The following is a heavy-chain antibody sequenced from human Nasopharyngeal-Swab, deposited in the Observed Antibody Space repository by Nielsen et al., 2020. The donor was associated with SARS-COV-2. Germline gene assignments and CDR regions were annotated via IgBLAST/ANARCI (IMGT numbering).Heavy chain of an antibody. J-gene: IGHJ6*03. Sequence: ASVKVSCKASGYTFTSYDINWVRQATGQGLEWMGWMNPNSGNTGYAQKFQGRVTMTRNTSISTAYMELSSLRSEDTAVYYRARGGVPGYYYYYYYMDVWGKGTTVTVSS. V-gene: IGHV1-8*01. CDR3: ARGGVPGYYYYYYYMDV. D-gene: IGHD3-10*01. CDR1: GYTFTSYD. CDR2: MNPNSGNT.